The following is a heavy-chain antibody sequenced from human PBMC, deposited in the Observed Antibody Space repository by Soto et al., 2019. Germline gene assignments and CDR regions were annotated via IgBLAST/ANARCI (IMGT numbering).Heavy chain of an antibody. CDR2: IYYNGNT. J-gene: IGHJ6*02. CDR3: ARVSVPSGVWHYFYYGIDV. V-gene: IGHV4-30-4*01. D-gene: IGHD2-8*01. CDR1: GGSISSGDYY. Sequence: PSETLSLTCTVSGGSISSGDYYWSWIRQPPGKGLEWIGYIYYNGNTFYHPSLKSRVTISVDTSKNQFSLKLNSVTAADTAVYFCARVSVPSGVWHYFYYGIDVWGQGTTVTVSS.